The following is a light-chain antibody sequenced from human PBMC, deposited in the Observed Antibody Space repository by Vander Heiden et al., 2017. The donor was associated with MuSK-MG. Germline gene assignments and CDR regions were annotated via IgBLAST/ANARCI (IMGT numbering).Light chain of an antibody. CDR2: EVS. CDR1: SSDVGGYND. CDR3: SSDAGSNNLV. J-gene: IGLJ2*01. Sequence: QSALTPPPSVSGSPGQPVPLPCPGTSSDVGGYNDVSWYQQHPGKPHKLMVYEVSRRPAGVPARFSGSKSGNTASLTVSGRQAEEEADYYCSSDAGSNNLVFGGGTKLTVL. V-gene: IGLV2-8*01.